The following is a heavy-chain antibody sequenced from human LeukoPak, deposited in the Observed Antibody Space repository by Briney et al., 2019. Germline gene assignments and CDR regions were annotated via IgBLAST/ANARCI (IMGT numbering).Heavy chain of an antibody. V-gene: IGHV4-39*01. Sequence: SETLSLTCTVSGGSVSSRHYYWGWIRQPPGKGLEWIGSVYYSGTTYYNPSLKSRVTISVDTSKNEFSLKLSSVTAADTAVYYCARSGPKYGVRGVLTYYYYYYMDVWGKGTTVTVSS. D-gene: IGHD3-10*01. CDR2: VYYSGTT. CDR3: ARSGPKYGVRGVLTYYYYYYMDV. J-gene: IGHJ6*03. CDR1: GGSVSSRHYY.